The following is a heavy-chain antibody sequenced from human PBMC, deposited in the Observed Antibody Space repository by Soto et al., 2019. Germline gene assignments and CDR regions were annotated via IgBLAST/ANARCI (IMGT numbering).Heavy chain of an antibody. CDR3: ARGFYYDSSGYYFRYYYYYGMDV. V-gene: IGHV1-8*01. J-gene: IGHJ6*02. Sequence: ASVKVSCKASGYTFTSYDINWVRQATGQGLEWMGWMNPNSGNTGYAQKFQGRVTMTRNTSISTAYMELSSLRSEDTAVYYCARGFYYDSSGYYFRYYYYYGMDVWGQGTTVTVSS. CDR2: MNPNSGNT. CDR1: GYTFTSYD. D-gene: IGHD3-22*01.